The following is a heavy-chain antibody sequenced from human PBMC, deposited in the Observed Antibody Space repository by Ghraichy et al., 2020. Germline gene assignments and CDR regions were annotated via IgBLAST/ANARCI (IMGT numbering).Heavy chain of an antibody. CDR2: INHSGST. D-gene: IGHD3-3*01. V-gene: IGHV4-34*01. CDR3: ARGRSVRFLEWFHATGYFDY. J-gene: IGHJ4*02. Sequence: SETLSLTCAVYGGSFSGYYWSWIRQPPGKGLEWIGEINHSGSTNYNPSLKSRVTISVDTSKNQFSLKLSSVTAADTAVYYCARGRSVRFLEWFHATGYFDYWGQGTLVTVSS. CDR1: GGSFSGYY.